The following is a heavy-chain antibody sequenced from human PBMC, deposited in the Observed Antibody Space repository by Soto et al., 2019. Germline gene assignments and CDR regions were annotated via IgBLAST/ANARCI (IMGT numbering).Heavy chain of an antibody. D-gene: IGHD3-10*01. CDR3: ARGVTMVRGVIHTPYFDY. Sequence: QVQLQESGPGLVKPSQTLSLTCTVSGGSISSGGYYWSWIRQHPGKGLEWIGYIYYSGSTYYNPSLTSRVTISVDTSKNQFSLELSSVTAADTAVYSCARGVTMVRGVIHTPYFDYWGQGTLVTVSS. CDR2: IYYSGST. CDR1: GGSISSGGYY. V-gene: IGHV4-31*03. J-gene: IGHJ4*02.